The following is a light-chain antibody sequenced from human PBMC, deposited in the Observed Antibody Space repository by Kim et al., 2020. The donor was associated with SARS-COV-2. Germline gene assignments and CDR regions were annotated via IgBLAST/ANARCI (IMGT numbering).Light chain of an antibody. V-gene: IGLV2-11*01. J-gene: IGLJ2*01. CDR3: CSYAGSYSFVV. Sequence: SVTSSCTGTSSDVGGYNYVSWYQQHPGKAPKLMICDVSKRPSGVPDRFSGSKSGNTASLTISGLQAEDEADYYCCSYAGSYSFVVFGGGTQLTVL. CDR2: DVS. CDR1: SSDVGGYNY.